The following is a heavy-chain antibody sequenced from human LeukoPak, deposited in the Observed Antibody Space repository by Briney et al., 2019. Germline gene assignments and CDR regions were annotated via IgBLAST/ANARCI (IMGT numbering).Heavy chain of an antibody. V-gene: IGHV4-59*01. CDR3: ARGEPSYDFVGGSYRFTLDD. CDR2: IYYSGVT. J-gene: IGHJ4*02. CDR1: GGSFNDYY. D-gene: IGHD3-16*02. Sequence: SETLSLTCTVSGGSFNDYYWIWIRQPPGKGLEYIGFIYYSGVTNYSPSLQSRATISLDTSKNQFFLNLSSVTPADSAVYYCARGEPSYDFVGGSYRFTLDDWGQGSLVTVSS.